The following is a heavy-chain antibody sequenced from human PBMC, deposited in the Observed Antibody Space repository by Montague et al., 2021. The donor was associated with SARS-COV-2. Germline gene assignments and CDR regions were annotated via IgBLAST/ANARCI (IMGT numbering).Heavy chain of an antibody. Sequence: FPSLSLAASGFTFSSYAMSWVRQAPGKGLEWVSVIYSGGSSTYYADSVKGRFTISRDNSKNTLYLQTNSLRAEDTAVYYCAKDLEEFITIFGVVTKSSLGMDVWGQGTTVTVSS. D-gene: IGHD3-3*01. CDR2: IYSGGSST. CDR3: AKDLEEFITIFGVVTKSSLGMDV. V-gene: IGHV3-23*03. CDR1: GFTFSSYA. J-gene: IGHJ6*02.